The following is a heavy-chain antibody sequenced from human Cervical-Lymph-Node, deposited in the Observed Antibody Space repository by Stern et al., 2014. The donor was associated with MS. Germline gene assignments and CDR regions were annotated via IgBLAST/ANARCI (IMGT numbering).Heavy chain of an antibody. CDR3: ARDVPPQDYYYYGMDV. Sequence: QVQLVQSGAEVKKPGSPVKVSCKASGGTFSSYAINWVRQAPGQGLEWMGGIIPIFGAAHYAQKFQGRVTITADESTSTAYMELSSLRSEDTAVYYCARDVPPQDYYYYGMDVWGQGTTVTVSS. J-gene: IGHJ6*02. CDR2: IIPIFGAA. V-gene: IGHV1-69*01. CDR1: GGTFSSYA.